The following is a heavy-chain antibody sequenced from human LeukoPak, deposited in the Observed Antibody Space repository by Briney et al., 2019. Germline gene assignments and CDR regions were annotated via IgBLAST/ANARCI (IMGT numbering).Heavy chain of an antibody. CDR2: IYYSGST. CDR1: GGSISSGGYY. V-gene: IGHV4-31*03. D-gene: IGHD4/OR15-4a*01. Sequence: PSETLSLTCTVSGGSISSGGYYWSWIRQHPGKDLEWIGYIYYSGSTYYNPSLKSRVTISVDTSKNQFSLKLSSVTAADTAVYYCARGYGANAGSFDYWGQGTLVTVSS. J-gene: IGHJ4*02. CDR3: ARGYGANAGSFDY.